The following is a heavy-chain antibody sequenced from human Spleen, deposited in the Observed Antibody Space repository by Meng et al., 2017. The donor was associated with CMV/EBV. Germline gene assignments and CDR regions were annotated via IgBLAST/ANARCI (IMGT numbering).Heavy chain of an antibody. V-gene: IGHV3-7*01. D-gene: IGHD3-10*01. J-gene: IGHJ4*02. CDR2: IKKDGSER. Sequence: GESLKISCAASGFTFSGYWMSWVRQAPGKGLEWVANIKKDGSERYYVDSVKGRFTISRDNSKNTLYLQMNSLRLEDTATYYCATGMIRGIITPFGESFWGQGTLVTVSS. CDR1: GFTFSGYW. CDR3: ATGMIRGIITPFGESF.